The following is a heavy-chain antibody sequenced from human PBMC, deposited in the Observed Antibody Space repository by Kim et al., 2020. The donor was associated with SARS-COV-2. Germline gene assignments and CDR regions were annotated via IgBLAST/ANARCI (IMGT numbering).Heavy chain of an antibody. CDR1: GFTFSSYS. V-gene: IGHV3-21*01. Sequence: GGSLRLSCAASGFTFSSYSMNWVRQAPGKGLEWVSSISSSSSYIYYADSVKGRFTISRDNAKNSLYLQMNSLRAEDTAVYYCARDLTLLSYTLDYYYYGMDVWGQGTTVTVSS. CDR3: ARDLTLLSYTLDYYYYGMDV. J-gene: IGHJ6*02. CDR2: ISSSSSYI. D-gene: IGHD2-2*02.